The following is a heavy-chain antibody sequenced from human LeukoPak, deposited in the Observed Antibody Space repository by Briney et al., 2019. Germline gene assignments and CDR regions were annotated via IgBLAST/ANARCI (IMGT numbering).Heavy chain of an antibody. CDR3: AKSPYSCSGGSCYDK. CDR2: ISGSGGST. D-gene: IGHD2-15*01. V-gene: IGHV3-23*01. J-gene: IGHJ4*02. Sequence: GGSLRLSCAASGFTFSSYAMSWVRQAPGKGLEWVSAISGSGGSTYYADSVKGRFTISRDNSKNTLYLQMNSLRAEDTAVYYCAKSPYSCSGGSCYDKWGQGTLVTVSS. CDR1: GFTFSSYA.